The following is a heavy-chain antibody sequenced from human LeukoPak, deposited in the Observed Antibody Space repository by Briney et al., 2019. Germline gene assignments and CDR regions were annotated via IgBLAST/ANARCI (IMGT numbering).Heavy chain of an antibody. D-gene: IGHD5-24*01. J-gene: IGHJ6*03. V-gene: IGHV4-30-4*01. CDR1: GGSISSGDYY. Sequence: SETLSLTCTVSGGSISSGDYYWSWIRQPPGKGLEWIGYIYYSGSTFYNPSLKSRVTISVDTSKNQFSLKLNSVTAADTAVYYCARGARRWLQLEYYYYYMDVWGKGTTVTVSS. CDR3: ARGARRWLQLEYYYYYMDV. CDR2: IYYSGST.